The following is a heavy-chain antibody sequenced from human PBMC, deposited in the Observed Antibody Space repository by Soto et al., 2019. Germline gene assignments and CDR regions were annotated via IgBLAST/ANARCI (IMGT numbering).Heavy chain of an antibody. CDR1: GFTFSDYY. CDR2: ISSSSGYT. Sequence: PGGSLRLSCAASGFTFSDYYMSWIRQAPGKGLEWVSYISSSSGYTNYADSVKGRFTISRDNAKNTLYLQMNSLRAEDTAVYYCVTYYYDSSGYYYVTHFDYWGQGTLVTVSS. D-gene: IGHD3-22*01. J-gene: IGHJ4*02. CDR3: VTYYYDSSGYYYVTHFDY. V-gene: IGHV3-11*06.